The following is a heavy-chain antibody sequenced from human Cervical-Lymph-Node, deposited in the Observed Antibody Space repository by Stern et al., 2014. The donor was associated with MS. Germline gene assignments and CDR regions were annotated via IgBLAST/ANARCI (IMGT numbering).Heavy chain of an antibody. Sequence: QVTLRESGPVLVKPTETLTLTCTVSGFSLSNARMGVSWIRQPPGKALEWLGPIFSNDEKSYSTSLKSRLTISKDTSKSQVVLTMTNMDPVDTATYYCARMVLSSSWFLVPYYFDYWGQGTLVTVSS. D-gene: IGHD6-13*01. CDR3: ARMVLSSSWFLVPYYFDY. CDR1: GFSLSNARMG. J-gene: IGHJ4*02. V-gene: IGHV2-26*01. CDR2: IFSNDEK.